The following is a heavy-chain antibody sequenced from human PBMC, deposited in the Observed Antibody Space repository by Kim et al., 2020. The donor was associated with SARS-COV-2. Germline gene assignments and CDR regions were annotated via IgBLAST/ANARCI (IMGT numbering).Heavy chain of an antibody. CDR1: GGSFSGYY. D-gene: IGHD5-12*01. V-gene: IGHV4-34*01. CDR3: ARGGRYSGYDFFDY. Sequence: SETLSLTCAVYGGSFSGYYWSWIRQPPGKGLEWIGEINHSGSTNYNPSLKSRVTISVDTSKNQFSLKLSSVTAADTAVYYCARGGRYSGYDFFDYWGQGTLVTVSS. J-gene: IGHJ4*02. CDR2: INHSGST.